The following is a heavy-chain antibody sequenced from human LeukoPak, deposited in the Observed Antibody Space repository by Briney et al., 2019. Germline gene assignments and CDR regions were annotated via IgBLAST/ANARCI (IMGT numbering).Heavy chain of an antibody. J-gene: IGHJ4*02. CDR2: ISGSGDSI. D-gene: IGHD3-22*01. V-gene: IGHV3-48*03. CDR1: GFTFSSYE. CDR3: ARVPTYYDISGYYYY. Sequence: GGSLRLSCAASGFTFSSYEMNWVRQAPGKGLEWVSSISGSGDSIYYADSVKGRFTISRDNAKNSLYLQMNSLRAEDTAVYYCARVPTYYDISGYYYYWGQGTLVTVPS.